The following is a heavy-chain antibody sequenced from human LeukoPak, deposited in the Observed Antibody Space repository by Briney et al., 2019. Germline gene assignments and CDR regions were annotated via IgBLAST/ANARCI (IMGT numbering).Heavy chain of an antibody. J-gene: IGHJ6*02. CDR2: IWYDGSNK. V-gene: IGHV3-33*01. D-gene: IGHD2-15*01. Sequence: PGGSLRLSCAASGFTFSSCGMHWVRQAPGKGLEWVAVIWYDGSNKYYADSVKGRFTISRDNSKNTLYLQMNSLRAEDTAVYYCARALVVVVAATRYYYYGMDVWGQGTTVTVSS. CDR1: GFTFSSCG. CDR3: ARALVVVVAATRYYYYGMDV.